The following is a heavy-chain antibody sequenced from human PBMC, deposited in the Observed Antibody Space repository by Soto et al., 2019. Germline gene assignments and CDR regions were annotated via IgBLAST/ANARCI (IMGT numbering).Heavy chain of an antibody. J-gene: IGHJ6*02. V-gene: IGHV3-30-3*01. CDR2: ISYDGSNK. CDR3: ARGGRMDV. Sequence: QVQLVESGGGVVQPGRSLRLSCAASGFTFSSYAMHWVRQAPGKGLEWVAVISYDGSNKYYADSVKGRFTISRDNSKNTLYLQMNSLRAEDTAVYYCARGGRMDVWGQGTTVTVSS. CDR1: GFTFSSYA.